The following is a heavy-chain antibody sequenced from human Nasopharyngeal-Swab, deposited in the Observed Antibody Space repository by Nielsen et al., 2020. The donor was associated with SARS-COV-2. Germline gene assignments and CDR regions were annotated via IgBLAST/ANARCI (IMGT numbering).Heavy chain of an antibody. J-gene: IGHJ4*02. V-gene: IGHV3-30-3*01. D-gene: IGHD6-19*01. CDR3: ARDPKWAVAGSLRTYFDY. Sequence: VRQAPGKGLEWVAVISYGGSNKYYADPVKGRFTISRDNSKNTLYLQMNSLRAEDTAVYYCARDPKWAVAGSLRTYFDYWGQGTLVTVSS. CDR2: ISYGGSNK.